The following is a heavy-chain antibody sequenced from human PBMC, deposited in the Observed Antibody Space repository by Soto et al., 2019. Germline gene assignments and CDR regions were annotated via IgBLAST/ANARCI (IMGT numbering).Heavy chain of an antibody. CDR2: IHHSGST. J-gene: IGHJ5*02. V-gene: IGHV4-4*02. CDR1: GGSISSSNW. Sequence: PSLTCAVFGGSISSSNWRNWVRQPPGKGLEWIGEIHHSGSTNYNPSLKSRVTISVDKSKNQFSLKLNSVTAADTAVYYCARVRQGCSSTSCYFDPWGQGTLVTVSS. CDR3: ARVRQGCSSTSCYFDP. D-gene: IGHD2-2*01.